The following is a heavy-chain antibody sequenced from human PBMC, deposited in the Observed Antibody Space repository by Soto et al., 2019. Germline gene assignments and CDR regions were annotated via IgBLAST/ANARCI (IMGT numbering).Heavy chain of an antibody. D-gene: IGHD2-2*01. J-gene: IGHJ6*02. CDR1: GFTFSTYS. CDR2: ISPSGSNK. V-gene: IGHV3-21*01. Sequence: GGSLRLSCVASGFTFSTYSMNWVRQAPGKGLEWVSSISPSGSNKYYTASVNGRFTVSSHNAENSLYLQMNSLRAEDTAVYSCASPHCTSASCYLAWYYYGMDVWGQGTTVTVSS. CDR3: ASPHCTSASCYLAWYYYGMDV.